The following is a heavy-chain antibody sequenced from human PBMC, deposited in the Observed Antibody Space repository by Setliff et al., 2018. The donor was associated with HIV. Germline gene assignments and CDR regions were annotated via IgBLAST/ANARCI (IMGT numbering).Heavy chain of an antibody. CDR2: INHRGST. D-gene: IGHD6-13*01. Sequence: PSETLSLTCAVYGGSFSDYYWTWIRQSPGKGLEWIGEINHRGSTNYNPSLKSRVTVSVDTPKNQFSLKLGSVTAADTAVYYCARESPSSSWFYFDFWGQGTLVTVS. CDR1: GGSFSDYY. J-gene: IGHJ4*02. V-gene: IGHV4-34*01. CDR3: ARESPSSSWFYFDF.